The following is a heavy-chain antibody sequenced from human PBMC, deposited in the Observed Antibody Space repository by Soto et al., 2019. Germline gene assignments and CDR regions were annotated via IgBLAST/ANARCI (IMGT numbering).Heavy chain of an antibody. CDR2: IYYSGST. CDR3: ASGYSCYSRRGIYYGMDV. D-gene: IGHD5-12*01. Sequence: QVQLQESGPGLVKPSQTLSLTCTVSGGSISSGGYYWSWIRQHPGKGLKWIGYIYYSGSTYYNPSLKSRVTISVDASKNQFSLKLSYVTAADTAVYYCASGYSCYSRRGIYYGMDVWGQGSTVTVSS. J-gene: IGHJ6*02. V-gene: IGHV4-31*03. CDR1: GGSISSGGYY.